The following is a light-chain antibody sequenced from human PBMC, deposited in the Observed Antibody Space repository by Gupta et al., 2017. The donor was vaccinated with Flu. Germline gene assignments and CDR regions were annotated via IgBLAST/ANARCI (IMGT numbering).Light chain of an antibody. CDR1: SDINVGSYT. J-gene: IGLJ2*01. V-gene: IGLV5-37*01. CDR2: YYSDSDK. Sequence: QPPSSSASPGESARLTCTLPSDINVGSYTIYWYHQKPGSPPRYLLYYYSDSDKGQGSGVPSRFSGSKDASANTGILLISGLQSEDEADYYCMIWPSNAHVVFGGGTKLTVL. CDR3: MIWPSNAHVV.